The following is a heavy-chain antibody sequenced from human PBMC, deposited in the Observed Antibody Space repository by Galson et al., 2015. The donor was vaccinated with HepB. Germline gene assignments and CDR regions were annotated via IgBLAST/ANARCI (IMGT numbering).Heavy chain of an antibody. V-gene: IGHV1-3*01. J-gene: IGHJ4*02. CDR3: ARGPIPMIVVGPCDY. Sequence: SVKVSCKASGYTFTSYAMHCVRQAPGQRLEWMGWINAGNGNTKYSQKFQGRVTITRDTSASTAYMELSSLRSEDTAVYYCARGPIPMIVVGPCDYCGQGTLVTVSS. CDR2: INAGNGNT. CDR1: GYTFTSYA. D-gene: IGHD3-22*01.